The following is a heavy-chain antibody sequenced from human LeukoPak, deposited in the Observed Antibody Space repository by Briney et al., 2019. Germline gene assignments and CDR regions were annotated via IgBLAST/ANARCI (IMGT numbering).Heavy chain of an antibody. J-gene: IGHJ4*02. Sequence: GGSLRLSCAASGFTFSSYAMSWVRQAPGKGLEWVSAISGSGGSTYYADSVKGRFTISRDNSKNTLYLQMNSLRAEDTVVYYCAKGVSGWSEYYFDYWGQGTLVTVSS. CDR1: GFTFSSYA. D-gene: IGHD6-19*01. CDR2: ISGSGGST. V-gene: IGHV3-23*01. CDR3: AKGVSGWSEYYFDY.